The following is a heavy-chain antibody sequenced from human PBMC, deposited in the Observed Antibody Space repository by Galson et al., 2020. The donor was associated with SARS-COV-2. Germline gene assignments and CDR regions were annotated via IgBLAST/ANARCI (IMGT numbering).Heavy chain of an antibody. V-gene: IGHV5-51*01. CDR3: ARSMTSSFHDSWFDF. Sequence: KIGESLKISCKGSGDSFTSKWIGWVRQMPGKGLEWMGIIYPDDSDTRYSPSFQGHVTISADRSINTAYLQWSDLRASDTAMYYCARSMTSSFHDSWFDFWGQGTLVTVSS. CDR1: GDSFTSKW. D-gene: IGHD2-2*01. J-gene: IGHJ4*02. CDR2: IYPDDSDT.